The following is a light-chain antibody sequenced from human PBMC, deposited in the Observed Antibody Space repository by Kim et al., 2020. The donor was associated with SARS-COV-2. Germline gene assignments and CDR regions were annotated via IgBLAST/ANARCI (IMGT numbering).Light chain of an antibody. CDR3: AAWDDSVNAWL. CDR1: TSNIGTKY. V-gene: IGLV1-47*01. Sequence: ELTQPPSASGAPGQRITISCSGSTSNIGTKYVHWYRQFPGTAPKLLIYRNKQRPSGVPDRISGSKSGTSASLVISGLRSEDEADYYCAAWDDSVNAWLFGGGTQLTVL. J-gene: IGLJ3*02. CDR2: RNK.